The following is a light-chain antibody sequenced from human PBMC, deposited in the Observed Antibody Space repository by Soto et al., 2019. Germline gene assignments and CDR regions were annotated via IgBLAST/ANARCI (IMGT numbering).Light chain of an antibody. CDR3: GTWDTSLPACV. Sequence: VRTEPRSVSADPGQRVTISYSGIASNIGNNSVSCYQQLPGAAPKLLIYDDNNRPSGIPDRFSGSKSGTSATLGITGLQTGDEADYYCGTWDTSLPACVFGPGTKVTV. CDR2: DDN. J-gene: IGLJ1*01. CDR1: ASNIGNNS. V-gene: IGLV1-51*01.